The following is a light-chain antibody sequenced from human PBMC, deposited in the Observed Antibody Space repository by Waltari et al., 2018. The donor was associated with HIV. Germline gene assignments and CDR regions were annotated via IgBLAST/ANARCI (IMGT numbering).Light chain of an antibody. CDR2: SAS. Sequence: DIQLTQSPSSLSASVGDVVTITCRSSHTISTSLNWYQQKPGKAPKILISSASSLQSGVPSRFSASGSGTDFTLTISNLQPDDYATYYCQQSYSSPLTFGPGTEVDVK. V-gene: IGKV1-39*01. CDR1: HTISTS. J-gene: IGKJ3*01. CDR3: QQSYSSPLT.